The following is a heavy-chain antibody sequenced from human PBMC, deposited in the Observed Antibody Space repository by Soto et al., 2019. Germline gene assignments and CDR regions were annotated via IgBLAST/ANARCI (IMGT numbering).Heavy chain of an antibody. J-gene: IGHJ5*02. D-gene: IGHD3-9*01. Sequence: GGSLRLSCAASGFTFSSYAMSWVRQAPGKGLEWVSAISGSGGSTYYADSVKGRFTISRENSKNTLYLQMNSLRAEDTAVYYCAKGSYYDILTGYMYTWGQGTLVTVSS. CDR3: AKGSYYDILTGYMYT. CDR1: GFTFSSYA. CDR2: ISGSGGST. V-gene: IGHV3-23*01.